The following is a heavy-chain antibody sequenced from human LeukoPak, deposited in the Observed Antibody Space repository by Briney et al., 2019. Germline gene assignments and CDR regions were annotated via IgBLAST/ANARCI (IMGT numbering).Heavy chain of an antibody. J-gene: IGHJ4*02. D-gene: IGHD3-10*01. CDR2: IWYDGSNK. Sequence: GGSLRLSCAASGFTFSSYGMHWVRQAPGKGLEWVAVIWYDGSNKYYADSVKGRFTISRDNSKNTLYLQMNSLRAEDTAVYYCAKDATMVRGVITPPFDYWGQGTLVTVSS. V-gene: IGHV3-30*02. CDR1: GFTFSSYG. CDR3: AKDATMVRGVITPPFDY.